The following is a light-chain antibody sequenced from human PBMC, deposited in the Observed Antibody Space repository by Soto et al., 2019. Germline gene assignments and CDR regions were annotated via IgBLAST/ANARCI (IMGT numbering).Light chain of an antibody. Sequence: QSALTQPASVSGSPGQSITISCTGTSSDISGNDYVSWYQQHPGKAPKLLIYDVSNRPSGVSNLFSGSKSGNTASLTISGLQAEDEADYYCSSYTSSSTHNYVFGTGTKVTVL. CDR3: SSYTSSSTHNYV. CDR2: DVS. CDR1: SSDISGNDY. J-gene: IGLJ1*01. V-gene: IGLV2-14*01.